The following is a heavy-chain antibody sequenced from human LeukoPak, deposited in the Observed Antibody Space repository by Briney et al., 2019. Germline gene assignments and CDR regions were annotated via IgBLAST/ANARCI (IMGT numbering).Heavy chain of an antibody. CDR2: ISGSGGST. D-gene: IGHD6-13*01. CDR1: GFTFSSYA. J-gene: IGHJ3*02. Sequence: GGGLRLSCAASGFTFSSYAMSWVRQAPGKGLEWVSAISGSGGSTYYADSVKGRFTISRDNSKNTLYLQMNSLRAEDTAVYYCAKASSSYFTRDAFDIWGQGTMVSVSS. CDR3: AKASSSYFTRDAFDI. V-gene: IGHV3-23*01.